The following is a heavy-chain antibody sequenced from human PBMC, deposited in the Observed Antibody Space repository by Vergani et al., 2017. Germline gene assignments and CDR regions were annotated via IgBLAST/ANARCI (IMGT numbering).Heavy chain of an antibody. CDR1: GGSISSGSYY. CDR2: IYTSGST. CDR3: ARVVGLVPAATYFDY. V-gene: IGHV4-61*02. D-gene: IGHD2-2*01. J-gene: IGHJ4*02. Sequence: QVQLQQWGAGLLKPSETLSLTCTVSGGSISSGSYYWSWIRQPAGKGLEWIGRIYTSGSTNYNPSLKSRVTISVDTSKNQFSLKLSSVTAADTSVYYCARVVGLVPAATYFDYGGQGTLVTVSS.